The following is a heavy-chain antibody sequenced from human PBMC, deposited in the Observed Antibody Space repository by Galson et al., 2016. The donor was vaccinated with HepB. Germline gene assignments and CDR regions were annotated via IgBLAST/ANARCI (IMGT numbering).Heavy chain of an antibody. CDR2: ISFDGSKK. CDR1: GFTFSTYG. Sequence: SLRLSCAASGFTFSTYGMHWVRQAPGKGLEWVAVISFDGSKKYFADSVKGRFTISRDNSKNTLFLQMNSLRAEDTAMYFCARSGSTGYFDYWGQGTLVTVSS. V-gene: IGHV3-30*03. D-gene: IGHD3-9*01. CDR3: ARSGSTGYFDY. J-gene: IGHJ4*02.